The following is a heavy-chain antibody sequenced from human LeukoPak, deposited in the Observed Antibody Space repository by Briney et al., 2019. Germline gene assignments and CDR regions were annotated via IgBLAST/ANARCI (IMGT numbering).Heavy chain of an antibody. V-gene: IGHV3-7*01. CDR2: IKQDGSEK. CDR3: ARARRIAAAGRRAYYFDY. J-gene: IGHJ4*02. D-gene: IGHD6-13*01. Sequence: GSLRLSCAASGFTFSSYWMSWVRQAPGKGLEWVANIKQDGSEKYYVDSVKGRFTVSRDNAKNSLYLQMNSLRAEDTAVYYCARARRIAAAGRRAYYFDYWGQGTLVTVSS. CDR1: GFTFSSYW.